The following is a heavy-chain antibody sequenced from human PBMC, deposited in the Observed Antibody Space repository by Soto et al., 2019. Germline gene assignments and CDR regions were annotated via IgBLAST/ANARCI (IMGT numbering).Heavy chain of an antibody. J-gene: IGHJ4*02. CDR3: ARGHGIYVRFDF. V-gene: IGHV4-59*02. D-gene: IGHD3-9*01. CDR2: IYNTGTT. CDR1: GGSVYDFY. Sequence: SETLSLTCSVSGGSVYDFYWNWLRQSPGKGLEWIGNIYNTGTTNYNPSLRSRATTSIDTSKNQFSLHLKSVTAADSAMYFCARGHGIYVRFDFWGQGALVTVSS.